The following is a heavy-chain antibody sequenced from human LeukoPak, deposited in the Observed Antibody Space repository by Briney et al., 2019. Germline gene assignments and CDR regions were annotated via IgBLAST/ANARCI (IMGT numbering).Heavy chain of an antibody. Sequence: PSETLSLTCTVSGGSISSSSYYCGWIHQPPGRGLEWIGSIYYSGSTYYNPSLKSRVTISVDTSKNQFSLKPSSVTAADTAVYYCARAYDNGAYQGRGFDYWGQGTPVTVSS. V-gene: IGHV4-39*01. D-gene: IGHD3-22*01. CDR1: GGSISSSSYY. J-gene: IGHJ4*02. CDR2: IYYSGST. CDR3: ARAYDNGAYQGRGFDY.